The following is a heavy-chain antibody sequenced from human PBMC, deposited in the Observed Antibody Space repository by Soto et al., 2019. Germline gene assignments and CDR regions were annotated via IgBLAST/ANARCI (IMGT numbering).Heavy chain of an antibody. Sequence: QVQLQESGPRLVKPSGTLSLSCTVTGDSISTAIWWSWVRQSPERGLEWIGEVYYTGTTHYNPSLVNRVIVSADTTRNQFSLSLSYVTAADTAIYYWGMRGGIFRDFEINYFDTWGQGDVVTVSS. CDR1: GDSISTAIW. CDR3: GMRGGIFRDFEINYFDT. V-gene: IGHV4-4*02. D-gene: IGHD2-21*02. CDR2: VYYTGTT. J-gene: IGHJ4*02.